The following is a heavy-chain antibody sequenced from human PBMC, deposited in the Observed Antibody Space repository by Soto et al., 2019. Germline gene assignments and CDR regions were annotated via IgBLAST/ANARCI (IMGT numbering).Heavy chain of an antibody. D-gene: IGHD3-3*01. CDR2: ISGSGGST. CDR1: GFTFSSYA. CDR3: AKDPLLDYDFWSGYYPIDH. Sequence: EVQLLESGGGLVQPGGSLRLSCAASGFTFSSYAMSWVRQAPGKGLEWVSAISGSGGSTYYADSVKGRFTISRDNSKNTLYLQMNSLRAEDTAVYYCAKDPLLDYDFWSGYYPIDHWGQGTLVTVSS. J-gene: IGHJ4*02. V-gene: IGHV3-23*01.